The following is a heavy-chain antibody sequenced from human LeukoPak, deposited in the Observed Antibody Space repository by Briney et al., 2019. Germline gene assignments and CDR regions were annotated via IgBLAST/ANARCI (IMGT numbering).Heavy chain of an antibody. CDR3: ARYCSGGSCYSGFDP. CDR1: GYSISSGYY. J-gene: IGHJ5*02. V-gene: IGHV4-38-2*01. D-gene: IGHD2-15*01. Sequence: KSSETLSLTCAVSGYSISSGYYWGWIRQPPGKGLEWIGSIYHSGSTYYNPSLKSRVTISVDTSKNQFSLKLSSVTAADTAVYYCARYCSGGSCYSGFDPWGQGTLVTVSS. CDR2: IYHSGST.